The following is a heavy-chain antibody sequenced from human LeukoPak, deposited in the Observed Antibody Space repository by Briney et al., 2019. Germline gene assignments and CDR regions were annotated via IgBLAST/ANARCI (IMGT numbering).Heavy chain of an antibody. J-gene: IGHJ4*02. V-gene: IGHV3-7*01. D-gene: IGHD5-18*01. CDR2: IKKDGSEK. Sequence: ETLSLTCAVYGGSFSGYYWSWIRQPPGKGLEWVANIKKDGSEKYYVDSVKGRFTISRDSAKTSLYLQMISLRAEDTAVYYCARHLSGVTGYTYGRGIDYWGQGTLVTVSS. CDR3: ARHLSGVTGYTYGRGIDY. CDR1: GGSFSGYY.